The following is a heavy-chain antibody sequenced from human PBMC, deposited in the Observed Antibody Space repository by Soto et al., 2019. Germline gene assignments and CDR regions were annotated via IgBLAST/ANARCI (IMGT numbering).Heavy chain of an antibody. D-gene: IGHD5-18*01. Sequence: ELQLVESGGGLVQPGGSLRLSCAASEFTFSSYSMNWVRQGPGKGLEWVSYISSSTSTIYYADSVKGRFTISRDNAKRSLYLQMNSLRDEDTAGYYCACGYSYVGGAGYWGQGTLVTVSS. V-gene: IGHV3-48*02. CDR2: ISSSTSTI. CDR3: ACGYSYVGGAGY. CDR1: EFTFSSYS. J-gene: IGHJ4*02.